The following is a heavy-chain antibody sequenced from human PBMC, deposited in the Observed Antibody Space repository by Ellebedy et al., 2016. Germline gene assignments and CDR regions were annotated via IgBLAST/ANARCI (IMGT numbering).Heavy chain of an antibody. CDR1: GGSISSSSYY. CDR3: ARGRVGELFPYYFDY. CDR2: IYYSGST. V-gene: IGHV4-39*07. J-gene: IGHJ4*02. Sequence: SETLSLTXTVSGGSISSSSYYWGWIRQPPGKGLEWIGSIYYSGSTYYNPSLKSRVTISVDTSKNQFSLKLSSVTAADTAVYYCARGRVGELFPYYFDYWGQGTLVTVSS. D-gene: IGHD3-10*01.